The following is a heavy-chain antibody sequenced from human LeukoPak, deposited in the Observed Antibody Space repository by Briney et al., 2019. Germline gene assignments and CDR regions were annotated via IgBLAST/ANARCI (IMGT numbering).Heavy chain of an antibody. V-gene: IGHV4-39*01. J-gene: IGHJ4*02. CDR2: IHYTGST. CDR3: ARHPSGSSFDY. D-gene: IGHD1-26*01. Sequence: SETLSLTCSVSGGSIRSSSYYWGWIRQPPGKGLEWIGTIHYTGSTYYAPSLKSRVTVSVDTSNNQFSLKVSSVTAADTAVYYCARHPSGSSFDYWGQGTLVAVSS. CDR1: GGSIRSSSYY.